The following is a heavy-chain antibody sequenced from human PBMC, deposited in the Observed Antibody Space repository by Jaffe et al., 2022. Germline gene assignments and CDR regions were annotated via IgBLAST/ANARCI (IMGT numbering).Heavy chain of an antibody. Sequence: EVQLVESGGGLVQPGRSLRLSCAASGFTFDDYAMHWVRQAPGKGLEWVSGISWNSGSIGYADSVKGRFTISRDNAKNSLYLQMNSLRAEDTALYYCAKSGEMVQGVIEYYFDYWGQGTLVTVSS. CDR2: ISWNSGSI. CDR3: AKSGEMVQGVIEYYFDY. D-gene: IGHD3-10*01. J-gene: IGHJ4*02. V-gene: IGHV3-9*01. CDR1: GFTFDDYA.